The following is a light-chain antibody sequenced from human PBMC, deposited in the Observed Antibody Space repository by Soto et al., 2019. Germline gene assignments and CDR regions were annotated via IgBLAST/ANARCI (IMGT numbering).Light chain of an antibody. J-gene: IGLJ1*01. CDR3: SSFAGSNSCPYV. Sequence: QSALTQPPSASGSPGPSVTIACTGTSSDVCAYDYVSWYQQHPGKAPKLMIDEINKRPSGVPDRFSGSKSGNTASLTVSGLQAEDEADDYCSSFAGSNSCPYVFGTGTQLPVL. CDR1: SSDVCAYDY. V-gene: IGLV2-8*01. CDR2: EIN.